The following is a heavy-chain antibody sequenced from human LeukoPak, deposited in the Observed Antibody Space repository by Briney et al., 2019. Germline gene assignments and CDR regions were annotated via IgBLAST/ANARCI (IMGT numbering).Heavy chain of an antibody. CDR3: AKESGEYGDYGLYYYYGMDV. D-gene: IGHD4-17*01. V-gene: IGHV3-30*18. CDR1: GFTFSSYV. CDR2: ISYDGSNK. Sequence: GRSLRLSCAASGFTFSSYVMHWVRQAPGKGLEWVAVISYDGSNKYYADSVKGRFTISRDNSKNTLYLQMNSLRAEDTAVYYCAKESGEYGDYGLYYYYGMDVWGQGTTVTVSS. J-gene: IGHJ6*02.